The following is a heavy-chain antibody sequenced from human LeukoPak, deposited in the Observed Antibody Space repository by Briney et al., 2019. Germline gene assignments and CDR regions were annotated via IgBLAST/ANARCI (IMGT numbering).Heavy chain of an antibody. CDR1: GYTFTGYY. D-gene: IGHD3-10*01. J-gene: IGHJ6*03. V-gene: IGHV1-2*02. Sequence: ASVKVSCKASGYTFTGYYMHWVRQASGQGLEWVGWINPNSGGTNYAQKFQGRVTMTRDTSISTAYMELRRLRSDDTAVYYCAREAYASGSFRTDYYYMDVWGKGTTVTISS. CDR3: AREAYASGSFRTDYYYMDV. CDR2: INPNSGGT.